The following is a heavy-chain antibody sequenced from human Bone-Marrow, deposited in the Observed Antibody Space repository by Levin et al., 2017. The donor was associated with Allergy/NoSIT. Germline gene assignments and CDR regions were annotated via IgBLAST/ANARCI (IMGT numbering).Heavy chain of an antibody. CDR1: GGSISGNYW. CDR2: INHGGNT. V-gene: IGHV4-4*02. Sequence: PSETLSLTCTVSGGSISGNYWWSWVRQPPGKGLEWIGEINHGGNTNYNPSLKSRLTISVDKSNNHLSLKLNFVTAADTAMYFCARDRVRTIAAGGDAFDLWGHGTMVTVSS. D-gene: IGHD6-13*01. J-gene: IGHJ3*01. CDR3: ARDRVRTIAAGGDAFDL.